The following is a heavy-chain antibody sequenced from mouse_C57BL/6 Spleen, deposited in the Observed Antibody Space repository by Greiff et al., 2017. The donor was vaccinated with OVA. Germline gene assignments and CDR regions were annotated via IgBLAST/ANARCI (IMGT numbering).Heavy chain of an antibody. CDR3: ARLITTVTGYVDV. V-gene: IGHV1-69*01. CDR1: GYTFTSYW. D-gene: IGHD1-1*01. CDR2: IDPSDSYT. Sequence: QVQLQQPGAELVMPGASVKLSCKASGYTFTSYWMHWVKQRPGQGLEWIGEIDPSDSYTNYNQKFKGKSTLTVDKSSSTAYMQLSSLTSEDSAVYYCARLITTVTGYVDVWGTGTTVTVSS. J-gene: IGHJ1*03.